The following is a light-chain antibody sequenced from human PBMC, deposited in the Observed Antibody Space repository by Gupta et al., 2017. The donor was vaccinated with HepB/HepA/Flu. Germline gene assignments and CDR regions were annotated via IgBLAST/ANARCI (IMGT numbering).Light chain of an antibody. CDR2: GAS. Sequence: DVVMTPSPDSLAVSLGERATIHCKSSQSVLYSSNNRNYLAWYQQRPGQPPRLLIYGASTRGSGVPDRFSGSGSGTDFTLTISSLQAEDVAVYYCQQDYNTPITFGPGTKVDIK. CDR3: QQDYNTPIT. V-gene: IGKV4-1*01. J-gene: IGKJ3*01. CDR1: QSVLYSSNNRNY.